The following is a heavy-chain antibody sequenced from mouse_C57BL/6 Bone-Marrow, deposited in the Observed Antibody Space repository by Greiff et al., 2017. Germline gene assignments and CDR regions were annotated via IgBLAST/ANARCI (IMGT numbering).Heavy chain of an antibody. CDR1: GYSITSGYY. D-gene: IGHD2-3*01. J-gene: IGHJ3*01. CDR3: ARAGGGWLPPFAY. Sequence: EVKLQESGPGLVKPSQSLSLTCSVTGYSITSGYYWNWIRQFPGNKLEWMGYISYDGSNNYNPSLKNRISITRDTSKNQFFLKLNSVTTEDTATYYCARAGGGWLPPFAYWGQGTLVTVSA. CDR2: ISYDGSN. V-gene: IGHV3-6*01.